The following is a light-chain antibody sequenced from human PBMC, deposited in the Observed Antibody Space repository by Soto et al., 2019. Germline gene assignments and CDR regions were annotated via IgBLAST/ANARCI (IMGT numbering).Light chain of an antibody. CDR3: QTWGSGSP. V-gene: IGLV4-69*01. CDR1: SGHSSYA. Sequence: QLVLTQSPSASASLGASVKLTCTLSSGHSSYAIAWHQQQPEKGPRYLMKLNSDGSHSKGDGIPDRFSGSSSGAERYLTIPSLQSEDEADYSCQTWGSGSPFGGGTKLTVL. CDR2: LNSDGSH. J-gene: IGLJ2*01.